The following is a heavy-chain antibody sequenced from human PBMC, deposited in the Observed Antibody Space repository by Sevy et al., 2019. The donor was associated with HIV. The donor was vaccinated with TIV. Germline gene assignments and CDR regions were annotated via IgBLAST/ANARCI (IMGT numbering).Heavy chain of an antibody. CDR3: ARDVTGTTGGFDY. J-gene: IGHJ4*02. CDR2: IIPIFGTT. Sequence: ASVKVSFKASGGTFSNYAISWVRQAPGQGLEWMGGIIPIFGTTNYAQKFQGRVTITADGSTSSAYMELSSLRSEDTAVYYCARDVTGTTGGFDYWGQGTLVTVSS. CDR1: GGTFSNYA. V-gene: IGHV1-69*13. D-gene: IGHD1-7*01.